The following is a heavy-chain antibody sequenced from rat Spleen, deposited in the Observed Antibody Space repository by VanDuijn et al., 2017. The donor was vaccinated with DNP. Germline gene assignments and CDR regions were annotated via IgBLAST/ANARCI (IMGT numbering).Heavy chain of an antibody. V-gene: IGHV5-31*01. CDR3: TRHEMDA. CDR1: GFAFNNYW. Sequence: EVQLVESGGDLVQPGRSLKLSCVASGFAFNNYWMAWIRQVPGKGLEWIASITDGGGNSYYPDSVRGRFTISRDNAENTVYLQMNSLRSEDTATYYCTRHEMDAWGQGTSVTVSS. CDR2: ITDGGGNS. J-gene: IGHJ4*01.